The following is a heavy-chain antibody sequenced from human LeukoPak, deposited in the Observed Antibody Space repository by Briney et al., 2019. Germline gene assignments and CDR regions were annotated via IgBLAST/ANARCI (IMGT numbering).Heavy chain of an antibody. D-gene: IGHD1-26*01. CDR2: ISSSSSYI. V-gene: IGHV3-21*01. Sequence: GGSLRLSCAASGFTFSSYSMNWVRQAPGKGLEWVSSISSSSSYIYYADSVKGRLTISRDNAKNSLYLQMNSLRAEDTAVYYCARGIDDGAGFDYWGQGTLVTVSS. J-gene: IGHJ4*02. CDR1: GFTFSSYS. CDR3: ARGIDDGAGFDY.